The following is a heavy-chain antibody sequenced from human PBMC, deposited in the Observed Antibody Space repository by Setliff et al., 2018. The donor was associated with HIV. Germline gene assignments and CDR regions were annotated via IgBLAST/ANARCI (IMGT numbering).Heavy chain of an antibody. CDR3: ARFAYYSDSGGYYHH. D-gene: IGHD3-22*01. J-gene: IGHJ4*02. V-gene: IGHV4-59*01. CDR2: IYYSGST. Sequence: PSETLSLTCIVSGGSISSYYWSWIRQPPGKGLEWIGYIYYSGSTNYNPSLKNRVTISIDTSKKQFSLNLSSVTAADTAVYYCARFAYYSDSGGYYHHWGQGALVTVSS. CDR1: GGSISSYY.